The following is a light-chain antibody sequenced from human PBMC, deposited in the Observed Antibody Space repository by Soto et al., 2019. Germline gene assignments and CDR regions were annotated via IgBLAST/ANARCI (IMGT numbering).Light chain of an antibody. CDR1: QSVSSNY. CDR2: GTS. V-gene: IGKV3-20*01. Sequence: EVVLTQSPGTLSLSPGERATLSCRASQSVSSNYIAWYQQKPGQAPRLLIYGTSTRATGIPDRFSDSGSGTDFTLTISRLESEDFAVYYCQQFGNSLYTFGQGTNLEIK. J-gene: IGKJ2*01. CDR3: QQFGNSLYT.